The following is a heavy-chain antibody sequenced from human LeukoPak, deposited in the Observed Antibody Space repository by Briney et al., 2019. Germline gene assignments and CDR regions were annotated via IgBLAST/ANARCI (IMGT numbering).Heavy chain of an antibody. CDR1: GFTFSRHW. V-gene: IGHV3-7*02. Sequence: GGSLRLSCAASGFTFSRHWMTWVRQAPGKGLEWVAITNQDGGAEYYVDSVKGRFTISRDNAKNSLYLQMNSLRADDTAVYYCVTTVTSPGFDIWGQGTMVTVSS. CDR2: TNQDGGAE. J-gene: IGHJ3*02. CDR3: VTTVTSPGFDI. D-gene: IGHD4-17*01.